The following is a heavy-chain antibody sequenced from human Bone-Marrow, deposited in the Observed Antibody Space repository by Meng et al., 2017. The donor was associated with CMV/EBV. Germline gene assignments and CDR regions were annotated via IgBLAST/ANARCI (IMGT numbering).Heavy chain of an antibody. CDR1: GFTFSSYA. D-gene: IGHD4-17*01. V-gene: IGHV3-30-3*01. J-gene: IGHJ4*02. CDR3: ARGSGDYVLD. Sequence: GGSLRLSCAASGFTFSSYAIHWVRQAPGKGLEWVAVISYDGSNKYYADSVKGRFTISRDNSKNTLYLQMNSLRAEDTAVYYCARGSGDYVLDWGQGTLVTVSS. CDR2: ISYDGSNK.